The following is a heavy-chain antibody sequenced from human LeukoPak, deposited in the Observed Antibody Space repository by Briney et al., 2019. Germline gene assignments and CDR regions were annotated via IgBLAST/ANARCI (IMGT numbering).Heavy chain of an antibody. V-gene: IGHV1-69*13. D-gene: IGHD3-22*01. J-gene: IGHJ4*02. Sequence: ASVKVSCKASGYTFTSYAMNWVRQAPGQGLEWMGGIIPIFGTANYAQKFQGRVTITADESTSTAYMELSSLRSEDTAVYYCARLGDITMIGDYWGQGTLVTVSS. CDR2: IIPIFGTA. CDR3: ARLGDITMIGDY. CDR1: GYTFTSYA.